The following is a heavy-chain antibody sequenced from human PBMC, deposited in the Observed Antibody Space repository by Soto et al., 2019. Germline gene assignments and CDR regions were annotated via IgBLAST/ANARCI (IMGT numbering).Heavy chain of an antibody. CDR3: ARETIAVAGANAY. CDR1: GFTFSSYS. D-gene: IGHD6-19*01. CDR2: ISSSSSYI. J-gene: IGHJ4*02. V-gene: IGHV3-21*01. Sequence: EVQLVESGGGLVKPGGSLRLSCAASGFTFSSYSMNWVRQAPGKGLEWVSSISSSSSYIYYADSVKGRFTISRDNAKNSLYLQMNSLRAEDTAVYYCARETIAVAGANAYWGQGTLVTVSS.